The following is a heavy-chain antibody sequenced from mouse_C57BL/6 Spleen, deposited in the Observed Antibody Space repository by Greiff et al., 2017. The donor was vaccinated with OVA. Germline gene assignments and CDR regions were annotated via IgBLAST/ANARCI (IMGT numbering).Heavy chain of an antibody. Sequence: EVKLQESGPELVKPGDSVKISCKASGYSFTGYFMNWVMQSHGKSLEWIGRINPYNGDTFYNQKFKGKATLTVDKSSSTAHMELRSLTSEDSAVYYCARGYYGSSYGWYFDVWGTGTTVTVSS. V-gene: IGHV1-20*01. CDR1: GYSFTGYF. J-gene: IGHJ1*03. D-gene: IGHD1-1*01. CDR3: ARGYYGSSYGWYFDV. CDR2: INPYNGDT.